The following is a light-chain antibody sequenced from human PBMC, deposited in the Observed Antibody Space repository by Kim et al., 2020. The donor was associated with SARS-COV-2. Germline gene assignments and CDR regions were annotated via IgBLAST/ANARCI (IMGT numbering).Light chain of an antibody. J-gene: IGLJ1*01. CDR1: NLENKY. Sequence: SYELTQPPSVSVSPGQTARISCSGSNLENKYVFWYQQKPGQSPVLVIYQDTQRPSGISERFSGSTSGNAATLTISGTQAMDEGDYYCQAWDSSTAVFGAGTKVTVL. CDR3: QAWDSSTAV. CDR2: QDT. V-gene: IGLV3-1*01.